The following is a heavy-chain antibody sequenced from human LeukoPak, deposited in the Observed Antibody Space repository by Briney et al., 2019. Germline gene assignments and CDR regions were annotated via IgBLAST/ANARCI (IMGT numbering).Heavy chain of an antibody. CDR3: AKIWGSSGWYEYSFDY. D-gene: IGHD6-19*01. CDR2: IWYDGSNK. Sequence: SGGSLRLSCAASGLTFSSYAMHWVRQAPGKGLEWVALIWYDGSNKYYADSVKGRFTISRDNSKNTLYLQMNSLRAEDTAVYYCAKIWGSSGWYEYSFDYWGQGTLVTVSS. V-gene: IGHV3-33*06. CDR1: GLTFSSYA. J-gene: IGHJ4*02.